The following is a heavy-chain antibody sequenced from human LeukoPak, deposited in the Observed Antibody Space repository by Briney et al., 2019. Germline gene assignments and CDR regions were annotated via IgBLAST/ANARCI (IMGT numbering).Heavy chain of an antibody. J-gene: IGHJ6*02. CDR2: IIPILGIA. CDR1: GGTFSSYA. CDR3: ARVVAGSYYYYGMGV. Sequence: ASVKVSCKASGGTFSSYAISWVRQAPGQGLEWMGRIIPILGIANYAQKFQGRVTITADKSTSTAYMELSSLRSEDTAVYYCARVVAGSYYYYGMGVWGQGTTVTVSS. D-gene: IGHD6-19*01. V-gene: IGHV1-69*04.